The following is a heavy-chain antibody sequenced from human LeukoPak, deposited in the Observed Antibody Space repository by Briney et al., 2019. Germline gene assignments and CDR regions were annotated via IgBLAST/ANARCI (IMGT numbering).Heavy chain of an antibody. CDR2: INHSGSR. J-gene: IGHJ3*02. CDR1: GYSISSGYY. CDR3: ARCHYSQLHGGRAFDI. V-gene: IGHV4-38-2*01. D-gene: IGHD2-2*01. Sequence: SETLSLTCAVSGYSISSGYYWGWIRRRPGKGREWIGSINHSGSRYYNPSLKIRLTISVDTSNNQFSLKLSSVTAADTAVYYCARCHYSQLHGGRAFDIWGQGTMVTVSS.